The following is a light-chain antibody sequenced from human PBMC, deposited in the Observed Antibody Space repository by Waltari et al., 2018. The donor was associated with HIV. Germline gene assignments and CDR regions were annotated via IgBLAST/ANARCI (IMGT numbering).Light chain of an antibody. V-gene: IGLV2-23*02. Sequence: QSALTQPASVSGSPGQSITISCTGTSSDVGSYNLVSWYQHHPGKAPKLMIYEVSKRPSGVSNRFSASKAANTATLTSSGLQAEDEADYYCCSYAGSNTHVFGTGTKVTVL. CDR1: SSDVGSYNL. CDR3: CSYAGSNTHV. J-gene: IGLJ1*01. CDR2: EVS.